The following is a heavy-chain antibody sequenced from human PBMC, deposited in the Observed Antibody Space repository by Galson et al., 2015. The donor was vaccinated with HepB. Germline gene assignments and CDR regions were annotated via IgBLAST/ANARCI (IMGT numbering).Heavy chain of an antibody. CDR1: GYTFTSYG. Sequence: SVKVSCKASGYTFTSYGISWVRQAPGQGLEWMGWISAYNGNTNYAQKLQGRVTMTTDTSTSTAYMELRSLRSDDTAVYYCARDKTALRIAAAGRNAFDIWGQGTMVTVSS. V-gene: IGHV1-18*01. J-gene: IGHJ3*02. CDR3: ARDKTALRIAAAGRNAFDI. CDR2: ISAYNGNT. D-gene: IGHD6-13*01.